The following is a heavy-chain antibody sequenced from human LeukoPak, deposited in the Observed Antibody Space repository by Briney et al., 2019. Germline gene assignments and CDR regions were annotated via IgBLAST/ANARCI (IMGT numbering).Heavy chain of an antibody. CDR3: ARDPPYSHSVLDV. CDR2: TYYRSTWYF. J-gene: IGHJ6*02. CDR1: GDSVSNSGAA. D-gene: IGHD2-21*01. Sequence: SQTLSLTCAISGDSVSNSGAAWNWIRQSPSRGLVWLGRTYYRSTWYFDYAVFVGSRLTVNPDTSKNQFSLQLSSVTPDDTAVYYCARDPPYSHSVLDVRGQGTTVTVSS. V-gene: IGHV6-1*01.